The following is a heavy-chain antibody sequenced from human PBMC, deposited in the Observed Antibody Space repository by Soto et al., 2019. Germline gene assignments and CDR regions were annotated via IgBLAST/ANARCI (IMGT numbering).Heavy chain of an antibody. CDR3: ASGYNWNYGDYYYYYGMDV. V-gene: IGHV6-1*01. Sequence: QSQTLSLTCAISGDSVSSNSAAWNWIRQSPSRGLEWLGRTYYRSKWYNDYAVSVKSRITINPDTSKNQFSLQLNSVTPEDTAVYYCASGYNWNYGDYYYYYGMDVWGQGTTVTVSS. CDR2: TYYRSKWYN. J-gene: IGHJ6*02. D-gene: IGHD1-7*01. CDR1: GDSVSSNSAA.